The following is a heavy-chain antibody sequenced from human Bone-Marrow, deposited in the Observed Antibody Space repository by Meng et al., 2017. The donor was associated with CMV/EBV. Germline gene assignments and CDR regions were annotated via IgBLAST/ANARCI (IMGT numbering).Heavy chain of an antibody. V-gene: IGHV1-18*01. CDR1: GYTFTSYG. D-gene: IGHD2-2*01. Sequence: ASVKVSCKASGYTFTSYGISWVRQAPGQGLEWMGWISAYNGNTNYAQKLQGRVTMTTDTSTSTAYMELSSLRSEDTAVYYCAADVWDIVVVPAAPRGDYWGQGTLVTVSS. J-gene: IGHJ4*02. CDR2: ISAYNGNT. CDR3: AADVWDIVVVPAAPRGDY.